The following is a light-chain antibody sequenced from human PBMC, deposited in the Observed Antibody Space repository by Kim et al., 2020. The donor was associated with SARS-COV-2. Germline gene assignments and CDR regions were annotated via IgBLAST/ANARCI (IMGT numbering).Light chain of an antibody. CDR1: QSVTSN. J-gene: IGKJ2*01. V-gene: IGKV3-15*01. Sequence: EIVMTQSPVTLSVSPGERVTLSCRASQSVTSNLAWYQQQPGQAPRLLIYDASTRATGIPARFSGRGSGTDFTLTISSLQSEDFAVYYCHQYNNWPYTLGQGTKLEI. CDR2: DAS. CDR3: HQYNNWPYT.